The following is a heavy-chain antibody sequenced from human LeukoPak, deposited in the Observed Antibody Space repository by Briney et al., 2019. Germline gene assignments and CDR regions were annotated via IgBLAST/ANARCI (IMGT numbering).Heavy chain of an antibody. V-gene: IGHV3-48*03. D-gene: IGHD3-10*01. J-gene: IGHJ4*02. Sequence: GGSLRLSCAASGFTFSSYEMNWVRQAPGKGLEWVSYISSSGSTIYYADSVKGRFTISRDNAKNSLYLQMNSLRAEDTAVYYCARTHYGSGSYSFDYWGQGTLVTVSS. CDR3: ARTHYGSGSYSFDY. CDR1: GFTFSSYE. CDR2: ISSSGSTI.